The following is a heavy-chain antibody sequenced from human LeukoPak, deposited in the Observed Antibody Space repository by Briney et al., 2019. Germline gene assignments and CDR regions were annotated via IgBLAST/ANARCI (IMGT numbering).Heavy chain of an antibody. Sequence: GGSLRLSCAASGFTFSSYAMHWVRQAPGKALEWVAVISYDGSNKYYADSVKGRFTISRDNSKNTLYLQMNSLRAEDTAVYYCAKDSPKWGLLEYFVYWGQGTLVTVSS. CDR1: GFTFSSYA. CDR3: AKDSPKWGLLEYFVY. J-gene: IGHJ4*02. CDR2: ISYDGSNK. D-gene: IGHD1-26*01. V-gene: IGHV3-30-3*01.